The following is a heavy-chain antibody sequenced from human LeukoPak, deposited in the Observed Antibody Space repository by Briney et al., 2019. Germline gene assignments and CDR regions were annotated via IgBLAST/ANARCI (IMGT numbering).Heavy chain of an antibody. J-gene: IGHJ6*03. Sequence: KASETLSLTCTVSGGSISSGGYYWSWIRQPPGKGLEWIGSIYHSGSTYYNPSLKSRVTISVDRSKNQFSLKLSSVTAADTAVYYCARDRDSSGYYIYYMDVWGKGTTVTVSS. CDR2: IYHSGST. D-gene: IGHD3-22*01. V-gene: IGHV4-30-2*01. CDR3: ARDRDSSGYYIYYMDV. CDR1: GGSISSGGYY.